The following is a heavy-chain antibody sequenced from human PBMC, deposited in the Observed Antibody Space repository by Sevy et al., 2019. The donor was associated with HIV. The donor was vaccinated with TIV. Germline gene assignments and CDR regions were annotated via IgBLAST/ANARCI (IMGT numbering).Heavy chain of an antibody. CDR1: GFTFSSHG. CDR3: AKEGMSSGPRLLWFAELLYQFDF. Sequence: GGSLRLSCAASGFTFSSHGMHWVRQAPGKGLGWVAVISYDGSQKYYADSIKGRFTISRDNSKNTLYLQMNSLRPEDTALYYCAKEGMSSGPRLLWFAELLYQFDFWGQGTLVTVSS. J-gene: IGHJ4*02. CDR2: ISYDGSQK. D-gene: IGHD3-10*01. V-gene: IGHV3-30*18.